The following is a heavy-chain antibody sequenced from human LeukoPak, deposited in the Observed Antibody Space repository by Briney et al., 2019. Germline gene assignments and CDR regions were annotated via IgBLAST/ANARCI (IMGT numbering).Heavy chain of an antibody. CDR1: GFTYSTYA. V-gene: IGHV3-30*18. CDR3: AKDMNTVTTTFDY. D-gene: IGHD4-17*01. J-gene: IGHJ4*02. Sequence: GGSLRLSCAASGFTYSTYAMHWVRQAPGKGLEWVAVISNDATKKYYADSVKGRSTISRDNSENTLYLQMNSLRAEDTAVYYCAKDMNTVTTTFDYWGQGTLVTVSS. CDR2: ISNDATKK.